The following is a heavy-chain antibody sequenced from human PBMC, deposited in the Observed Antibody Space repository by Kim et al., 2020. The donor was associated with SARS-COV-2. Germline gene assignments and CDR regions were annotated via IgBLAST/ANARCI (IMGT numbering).Heavy chain of an antibody. D-gene: IGHD2-15*01. V-gene: IGHV4-59*13. J-gene: IGHJ4*02. CDR3: ARSPDTLGYCSGGSCVGEIDF. CDR1: GGSISIYY. Sequence: SETLSLTCTVPGGSISIYYWSWIRQPPGKGLEWIGSMNYGGGTNPNPSLKSRLTISIDTSKNQYSLKLRSVTTADTAVYYFARSPDTLGYCSGGSCVGEIDFWGQGTLVTVSS. CDR2: MNYGGGT.